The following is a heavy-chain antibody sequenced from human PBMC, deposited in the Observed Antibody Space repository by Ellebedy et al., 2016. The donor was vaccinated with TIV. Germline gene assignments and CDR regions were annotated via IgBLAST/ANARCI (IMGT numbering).Heavy chain of an antibody. CDR3: ARDQWLGRAYYFDY. Sequence: GGSLRLSCEASGFTFSNYWMTLVRQAPGKGLEWVANVKQDGSEENYVESVKGRFSISRDNTRSSLYVQMNSLRPEDTAVYYCARDQWLGRAYYFDYWGQGTLVTVSS. CDR2: VKQDGSEE. V-gene: IGHV3-7*01. J-gene: IGHJ4*02. CDR1: GFTFSNYW. D-gene: IGHD6-19*01.